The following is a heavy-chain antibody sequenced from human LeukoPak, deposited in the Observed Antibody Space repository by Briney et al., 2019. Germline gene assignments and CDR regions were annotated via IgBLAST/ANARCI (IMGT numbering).Heavy chain of an antibody. J-gene: IGHJ5*02. CDR1: GRSFSGYY. Sequence: PSETLSLTCAVYGRSFSGYYWTWIRQTPGKGLEWIGEINHSGITDYNPSLRSRVTISVDTSKNQFSLKLSSVTAADTAIYYCERAVIVVAAATQRNWFDPWGQGTLVTVSS. V-gene: IGHV4-34*01. CDR3: ERAVIVVAAATQRNWFDP. CDR2: INHSGIT. D-gene: IGHD2-15*01.